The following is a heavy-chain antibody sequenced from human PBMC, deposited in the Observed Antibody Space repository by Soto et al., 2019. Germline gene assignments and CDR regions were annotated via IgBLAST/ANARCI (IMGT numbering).Heavy chain of an antibody. CDR2: IYYSGST. D-gene: IGHD3-3*01. Sequence: PSETLYLTCTVSGGSISSSSYYWGWKRQPPGKGLEWIGSIYYSGSTYYNPSLKSRVTISVDTSKNQFSLKLSSVTAADTAVYYCARRFYDFWSGYYYFDYWGQGTLVTVSS. CDR1: GGSISSSSYY. CDR3: ARRFYDFWSGYYYFDY. J-gene: IGHJ4*02. V-gene: IGHV4-39*01.